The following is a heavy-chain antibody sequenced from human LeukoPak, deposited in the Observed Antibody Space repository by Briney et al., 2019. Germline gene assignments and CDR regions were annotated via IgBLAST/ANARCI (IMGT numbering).Heavy chain of an antibody. CDR1: GFIVSNNY. CDR2: IYTGGDT. V-gene: IGHV3-53*01. Sequence: PGGSLRLSCAASGFIVSNNYMNWVRQAPGEGLEWVSVIYTGGDTYYAGSVKGRFTISRDTSKNTLYLQMNSLRAEDTAVYYCARGERYYFNYWGQGTLVTVSS. D-gene: IGHD1-1*01. CDR3: ARGERYYFNY. J-gene: IGHJ4*02.